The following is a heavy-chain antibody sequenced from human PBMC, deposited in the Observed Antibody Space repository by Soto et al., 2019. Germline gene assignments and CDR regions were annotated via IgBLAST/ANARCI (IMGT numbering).Heavy chain of an antibody. J-gene: IGHJ6*02. Sequence: QVQLVQSGAEVKKPGASVKVSCKASGYTFTSYGISWVRQAPGQGLEWMGWISAYNGNTNYAQKLQGRVTMTTDTATSTAYMELRSLRSDDTAVYYCARVPPYYDFWSGYYAYYYYGMDVWGQGTTVTVSS. V-gene: IGHV1-18*01. CDR1: GYTFTSYG. CDR3: ARVPPYYDFWSGYYAYYYYGMDV. D-gene: IGHD3-3*01. CDR2: ISAYNGNT.